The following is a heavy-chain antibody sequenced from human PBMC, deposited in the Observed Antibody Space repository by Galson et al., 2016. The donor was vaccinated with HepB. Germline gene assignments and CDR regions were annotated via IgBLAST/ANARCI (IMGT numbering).Heavy chain of an antibody. J-gene: IGHJ5*02. CDR3: GTESYLKGHSIVVAAPSQT. D-gene: IGHD2-15*01. Sequence: SLRLSCAASGLTVSSNYMSWVRQAPGKGLEWVSVNYSGGGTYYADSVQGRFTISRDNSKNTVFLEMNSLRAEDTAVYYCGTESYLKGHSIVVAAPSQTWGRGTLVTVSS. V-gene: IGHV3-53*01. CDR1: GLTVSSNY. CDR2: NYSGGGT.